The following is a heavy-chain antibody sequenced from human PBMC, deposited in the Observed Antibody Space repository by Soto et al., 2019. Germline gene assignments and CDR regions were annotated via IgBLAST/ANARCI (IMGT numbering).Heavy chain of an antibody. J-gene: IGHJ4*02. V-gene: IGHV3-64D*06. CDR1: GFTFNSYA. CDR2: ISSYGADT. CDR3: VKEGYMRTDWYGQFDY. D-gene: IGHD6-19*01. Sequence: LRLSCSASGFTFNSYAMHWVRQAPGKGLEFVSAISSYGADTYYADSVKGRFAISRDNSKNTLYLQMSSLRAEDTALYYCVKEGYMRTDWYGQFDYWGQGALVTVSS.